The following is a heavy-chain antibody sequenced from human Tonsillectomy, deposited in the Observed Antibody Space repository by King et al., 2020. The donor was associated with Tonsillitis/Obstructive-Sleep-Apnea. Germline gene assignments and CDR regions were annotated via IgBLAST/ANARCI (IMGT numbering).Heavy chain of an antibody. V-gene: IGHV4-39*01. CDR2: IYYSGST. Sequence: QLQESGPGLVKPSETLSLTCTVSGGSISSSSYYWGWIRQPPGKGLEWIGSIYYSGSTYYNPSLKSRVTISVDTSKNQFSLKLSSVTAADTAVYYCVAYCSSTSCHRGAFDIWGQGTMVTVSS. J-gene: IGHJ3*02. CDR1: GGSISSSSYY. CDR3: VAYCSSTSCHRGAFDI. D-gene: IGHD2-2*01.